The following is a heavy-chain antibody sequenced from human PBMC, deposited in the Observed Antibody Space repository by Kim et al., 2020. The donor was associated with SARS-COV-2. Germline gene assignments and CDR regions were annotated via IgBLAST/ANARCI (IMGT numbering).Heavy chain of an antibody. CDR3: ARGPDYGDYLFRY. Sequence: SETLSLTCTVSGGSISSYYWSWIRQPPGKGLEWIGYIYYSGSTNYNPSLKSRVTISVDTSKNQFSLKLSSVTAADTAVYYCARGPDYGDYLFRYWGQGTLVTVSS. V-gene: IGHV4-59*01. D-gene: IGHD4-17*01. J-gene: IGHJ4*02. CDR2: IYYSGST. CDR1: GGSISSYY.